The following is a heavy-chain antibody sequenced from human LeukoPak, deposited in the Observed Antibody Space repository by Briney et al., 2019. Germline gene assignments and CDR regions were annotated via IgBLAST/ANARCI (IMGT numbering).Heavy chain of an antibody. V-gene: IGHV1-69*05. Sequence: PGASVKVSCKASGGTFSSYAISWVRQAPGQGLEWMGGIIPIFGTANYAQKFQGRVTITTDESTSTAYMELSSLRSEDTAVYYCARDLGDFWSGYYPYWGQGTLVTASS. J-gene: IGHJ4*02. CDR2: IIPIFGTA. CDR3: ARDLGDFWSGYYPY. D-gene: IGHD3-3*01. CDR1: GGTFSSYA.